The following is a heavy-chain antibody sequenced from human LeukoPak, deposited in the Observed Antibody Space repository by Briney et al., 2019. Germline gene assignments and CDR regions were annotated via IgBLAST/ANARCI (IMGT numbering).Heavy chain of an antibody. J-gene: IGHJ4*02. Sequence: PSETLSLTCAVYGGSFSGYYWSWIRQPPGKGLEWIGEINHSGSTNYNPSLKSRVTISVDTSKNQFSLKLSSVTAADTAVYYCARVGFYDSSGYLHYYFDYWGQGTLVTVSS. V-gene: IGHV4-34*01. D-gene: IGHD3-22*01. CDR1: GGSFSGYY. CDR2: INHSGST. CDR3: ARVGFYDSSGYLHYYFDY.